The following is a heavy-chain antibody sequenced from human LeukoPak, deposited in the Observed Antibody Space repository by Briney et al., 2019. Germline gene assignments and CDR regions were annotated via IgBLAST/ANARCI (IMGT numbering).Heavy chain of an antibody. CDR3: ARYNPCYDFWSGLYYYYMDV. CDR1: GGSISSGSYY. CDR2: IYTSGST. D-gene: IGHD3-3*01. J-gene: IGHJ6*03. Sequence: SQTLSLTCTVSGGSISSGSYYWSWIRQPAGKGLEWIGRIYTSGSTNYNPSLKSRVTISVDTSKNQFSLKLSSVTAADTAVYYCARYNPCYDFWSGLYYYYMDVWGKGTTVTVSS. V-gene: IGHV4-61*02.